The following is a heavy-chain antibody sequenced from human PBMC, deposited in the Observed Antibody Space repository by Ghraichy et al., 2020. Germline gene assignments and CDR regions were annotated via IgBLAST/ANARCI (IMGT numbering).Heavy chain of an antibody. J-gene: IGHJ6*02. D-gene: IGHD5-18*01. Sequence: SQTLSLTCAVYGGSFSGYYWSWIRQPPGKGLEWIGEINHSGSTNYNPSLKSRVTISVDTSKNQFSLKLSSVTAADTAVYYCARGSWIGYSYGYVGYYYYGMDVWGQGTTVTVSS. V-gene: IGHV4-34*01. CDR2: INHSGST. CDR1: GGSFSGYY. CDR3: ARGSWIGYSYGYVGYYYYGMDV.